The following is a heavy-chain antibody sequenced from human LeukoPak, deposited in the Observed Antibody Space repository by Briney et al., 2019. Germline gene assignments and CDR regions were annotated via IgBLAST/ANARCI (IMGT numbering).Heavy chain of an antibody. J-gene: IGHJ4*02. CDR3: ARDSGAALDY. CDR2: IYHSGGT. CDR1: GGSISSGGYY. V-gene: IGHV4-30-2*01. Sequence: PSETLSLTCTVSGGSISSGGYYWSWIRQPPGKGLEWIGYIYHSGGTYYNPSLKSRVTISVDRSKNLFSLKLGSMTAADTAVYYCARDSGAALDYWGQGTLVTVSS. D-gene: IGHD3-10*01.